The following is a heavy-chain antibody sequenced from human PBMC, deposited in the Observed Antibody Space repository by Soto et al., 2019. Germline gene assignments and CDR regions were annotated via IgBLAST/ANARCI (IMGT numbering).Heavy chain of an antibody. V-gene: IGHV1-3*01. Sequence: ASVKVSCKASGYTFTSYAMHWVRQAPGQRLEWMGWINAGNGNTKYSQKFQGRVTITRDTSASTAYMELSSLRSEDTAVYYCARGDYVWGSYRYKNNWFDPWGQGTLVTVSS. J-gene: IGHJ5*02. CDR2: INAGNGNT. CDR3: ARGDYVWGSYRYKNNWFDP. CDR1: GYTFTSYA. D-gene: IGHD3-16*02.